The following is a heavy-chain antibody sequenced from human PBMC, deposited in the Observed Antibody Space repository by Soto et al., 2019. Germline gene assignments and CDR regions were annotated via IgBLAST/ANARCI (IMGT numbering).Heavy chain of an antibody. Sequence: GGSLRLSCAASGFTFSSYGMHWVRQAPGKGLEWVAVISYDGSNKYYADSVKGRFTISRDNSKNTLYLQMNSLRAEDTAVYYCAKVPGRYSGSGGDFDYWGQGTLVTVSS. CDR2: ISYDGSNK. J-gene: IGHJ4*02. CDR3: AKVPGRYSGSGGDFDY. V-gene: IGHV3-30*18. CDR1: GFTFSSYG. D-gene: IGHD1-26*01.